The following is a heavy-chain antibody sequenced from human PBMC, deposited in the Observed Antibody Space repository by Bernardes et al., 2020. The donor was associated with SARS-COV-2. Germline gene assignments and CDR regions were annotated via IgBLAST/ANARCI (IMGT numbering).Heavy chain of an antibody. D-gene: IGHD6-19*01. CDR1: DGSISSSSYY. CDR2: IHYSGST. J-gene: IGHJ5*02. Sequence: SETLSLTCTVSDGSISSSSYYWGWIRQPPGKGLEWIGSIHYSGSTYYNPSLKSRVTIPVDTSKNQFSLKLSSVTAADTAVYYCAGQARQWLVVSEPRARWYFDPWGQGTLVTVSS. CDR3: AGQARQWLVVSEPRARWYFDP. V-gene: IGHV4-39*01.